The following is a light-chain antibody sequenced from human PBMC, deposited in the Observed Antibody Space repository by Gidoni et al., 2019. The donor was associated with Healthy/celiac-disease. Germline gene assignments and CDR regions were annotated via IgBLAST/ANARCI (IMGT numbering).Light chain of an antibody. Sequence: EIVMTHSPATLSVSPGERATLSCRASQRVSSNLAWYQQKPGQAPRLLIYGASTRATGIPARFSGSGSGTEFTLTISSLQSEDFAVYYCQQYNNWTALTFGGGTKVEIK. CDR1: QRVSSN. V-gene: IGKV3-15*01. CDR2: GAS. CDR3: QQYNNWTALT. J-gene: IGKJ4*01.